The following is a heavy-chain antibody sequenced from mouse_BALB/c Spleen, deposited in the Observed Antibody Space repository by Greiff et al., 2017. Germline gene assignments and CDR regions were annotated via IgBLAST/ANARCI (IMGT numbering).Heavy chain of an antibody. D-gene: IGHD2-1*01. J-gene: IGHJ2*01. CDR1: GYTFTSYW. V-gene: IGHV1-87*01. Sequence: QVQLKESGAELARPGASVKLSCKASGYTFTSYWMQWVKQRPGQGLEWIGAIYPGDGDTRYTQKFKGKATLTADKSSSTAYMQLSSLASEDSAVYYCARICGNHGGFDYWGQGTTLTVSS. CDR3: ARICGNHGGFDY. CDR2: IYPGDGDT.